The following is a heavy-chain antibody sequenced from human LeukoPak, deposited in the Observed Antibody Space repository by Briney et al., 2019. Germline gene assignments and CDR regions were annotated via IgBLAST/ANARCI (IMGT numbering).Heavy chain of an antibody. Sequence: GGSLRLSCAASGFTFSNYAMSWVRQAPGKGLEWVSAISGSGGSTYYADSVKGRFTISRDNSKNTLYLQMNSLRAEDTAVYYCAKGYYYDSSGYYSKENNAFDIWGQGTMVTVSS. J-gene: IGHJ3*02. CDR2: ISGSGGST. V-gene: IGHV3-23*01. D-gene: IGHD3-22*01. CDR1: GFTFSNYA. CDR3: AKGYYYDSSGYYSKENNAFDI.